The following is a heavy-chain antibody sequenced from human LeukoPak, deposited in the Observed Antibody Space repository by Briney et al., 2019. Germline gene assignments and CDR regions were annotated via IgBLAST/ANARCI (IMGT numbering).Heavy chain of an antibody. Sequence: GGSLRPSCAASGFTFSSYGMSWVRQAPGKGLEWVAFIRYDGSNKYYADSVKGRFTISRDNSKNTLYLQMNSLRAEDTAVYYCAKAAKRFGELFYLDSWGQGTLVTFSS. D-gene: IGHD3-10*01. CDR2: IRYDGSNK. J-gene: IGHJ4*02. V-gene: IGHV3-30*02. CDR1: GFTFSSYG. CDR3: AKAAKRFGELFYLDS.